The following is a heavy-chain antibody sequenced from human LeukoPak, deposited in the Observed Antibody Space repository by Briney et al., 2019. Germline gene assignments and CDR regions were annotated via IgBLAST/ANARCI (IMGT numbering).Heavy chain of an antibody. CDR1: GYSFTSYW. J-gene: IGHJ5*02. CDR3: ARQHYYDSSGYYGVNWFDP. CDR2: IYPGDSDT. Sequence: GESLKISCKGSGYSFTSYWIGWVRQMPGKGLEWMGIIYPGDSDTRYSPPFQGQVTISADKSISTAYLQWSSLKASDTAMYYCARQHYYDSSGYYGVNWFDPWGQGTLVTVSS. D-gene: IGHD3-22*01. V-gene: IGHV5-51*01.